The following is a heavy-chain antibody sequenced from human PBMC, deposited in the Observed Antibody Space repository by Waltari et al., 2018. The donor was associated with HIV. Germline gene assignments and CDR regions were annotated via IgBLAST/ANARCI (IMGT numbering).Heavy chain of an antibody. D-gene: IGHD3-10*01. V-gene: IGHV4-39*01. CDR2: MFYSGRT. Sequence: QLQLPESGPGVVKPSETLSLICSIPGGSINSTSYYWGWIRQPPGKGLEWLGSMFYSGRTYYNPSLKSRVTISVDTSKNQFSLKLSSVTAADTALYYCARQAYYFGSGSANWFDPWGQGTLVTVSS. CDR3: ARQAYYFGSGSANWFDP. J-gene: IGHJ5*02. CDR1: GGSINSTSYY.